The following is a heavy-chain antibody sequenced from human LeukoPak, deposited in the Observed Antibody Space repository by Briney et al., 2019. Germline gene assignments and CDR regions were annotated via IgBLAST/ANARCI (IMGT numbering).Heavy chain of an antibody. CDR1: GYTLRDYY. D-gene: IGHD2-15*01. CDR3: ARGLRIINGLDV. V-gene: IGHV1-2*02. J-gene: IGHJ6*02. CDR2: LNPHSGGT. Sequence: ASVKVSCKASGYTLRDYYISWVRQAPGQGLEWLGWLNPHSGGTNYAQKFQGRVTLTSDTSTSTAYMELSLLTSGDTAIYYCARGLRIINGLDVWGQGTTVIVSS.